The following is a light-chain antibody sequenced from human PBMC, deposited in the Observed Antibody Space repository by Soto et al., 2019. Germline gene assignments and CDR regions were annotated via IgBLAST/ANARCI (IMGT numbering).Light chain of an antibody. CDR2: SNN. CDR3: AAWDATLNGYV. Sequence: QSVLTQPPSTSGTPGQRVTFSCSGGSSNIGSNTVNWYQHLPGTAPKLLIYSNNQRPSGVPDRFSGSKSGTSASLAVSGLQSEDEADYYCAAWDATLNGYVFGTGTKVTVL. J-gene: IGLJ1*01. V-gene: IGLV1-44*01. CDR1: SSNIGSNT.